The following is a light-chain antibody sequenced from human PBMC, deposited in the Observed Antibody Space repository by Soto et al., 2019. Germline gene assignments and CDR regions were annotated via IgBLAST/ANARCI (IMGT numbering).Light chain of an antibody. CDR2: EVT. J-gene: IGLJ1*01. Sequence: QSVLTQPPSASGSPGQSVTMSCTGTSSDFGAYNYVSWYQQHPGKAPKLIIYEVTKRPSGVPDRFSGSKSGNTASLTVSGLQADDEADYYCSSYAGSTNLFGTGTKVTGL. CDR3: SSYAGSTNL. CDR1: SSDFGAYNY. V-gene: IGLV2-8*01.